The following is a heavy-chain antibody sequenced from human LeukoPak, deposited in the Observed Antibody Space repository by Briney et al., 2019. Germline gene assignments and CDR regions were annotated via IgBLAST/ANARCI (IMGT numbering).Heavy chain of an antibody. CDR1: GYTFTGYY. CDR2: IIPIFGTA. J-gene: IGHJ6*02. Sequence: GASVKVSCKASGYTFTGYYMHWVRQAPGQGLEWMGGIIPIFGTANYAQKFQGRVTITADESTSTAYMELSSLRSEDTAVYYCARATEQQLVPRKHYYYGMDVWGQGTTVTVSS. CDR3: ARATEQQLVPRKHYYYGMDV. D-gene: IGHD6-13*01. V-gene: IGHV1-69*13.